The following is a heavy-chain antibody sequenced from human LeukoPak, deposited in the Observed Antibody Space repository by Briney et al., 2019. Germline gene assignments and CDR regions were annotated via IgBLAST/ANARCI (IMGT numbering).Heavy chain of an antibody. CDR2: MNPNSGNT. Sequence: ASVKVSCKASGYTFTTYDINWVRQATGQGLEWMGWMNPNSGNTGYAQKFQSRVTMTRNTSISTAYMELNSLRSEDTAVYYCASRTPAFYCSSTSCYGVGHFDYWGQGTLVTVSS. J-gene: IGHJ4*02. CDR3: ASRTPAFYCSSTSCYGVGHFDY. D-gene: IGHD2-2*01. V-gene: IGHV1-8*01. CDR1: GYTFTTYD.